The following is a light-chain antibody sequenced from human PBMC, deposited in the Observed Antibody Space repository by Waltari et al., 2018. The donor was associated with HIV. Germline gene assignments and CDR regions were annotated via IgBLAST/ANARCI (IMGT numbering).Light chain of an antibody. Sequence: DIDMTQSPSSLSASVGDRVTITCRASQAVGSYITWNQQRPGKAPKVLIYAASSLESGVPSRFSGSGSGTDFTLTIDSLQPEDFATYCWHQRYSYPRTFGQGTKVEIK. CDR2: AAS. J-gene: IGKJ1*01. CDR3: HQRYSYPRT. CDR1: QAVGSY. V-gene: IGKV1-39*01.